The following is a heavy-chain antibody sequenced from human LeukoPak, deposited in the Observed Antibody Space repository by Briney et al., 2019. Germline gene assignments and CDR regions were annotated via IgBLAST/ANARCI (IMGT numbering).Heavy chain of an antibody. V-gene: IGHV3-48*01. J-gene: IGHJ4*02. CDR2: ISDSSDTM. CDR3: AKSTSFYGSGSYDY. D-gene: IGHD3-10*01. CDR1: GFTFSYYS. Sequence: GGSLRLSCAASGFTFSYYSMNWVRQAPGKGLEWVSYISDSSDTMYYADSVKGRFTISRDNAKNSLYLQMNSLRAEDTAVYYCAKSTSFYGSGSYDYWGQGTLVTVSS.